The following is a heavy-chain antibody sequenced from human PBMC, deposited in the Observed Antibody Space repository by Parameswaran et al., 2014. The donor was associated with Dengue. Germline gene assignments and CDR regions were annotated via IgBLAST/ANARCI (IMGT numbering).Heavy chain of an antibody. V-gene: IGHV4-30-4*01. J-gene: IGHJ6*02. D-gene: IGHD3-3*02. CDR2: IYYSGST. Sequence: PGKGLEWIGYIYYSGSTYYNPSLKSRVTISVDTSKNQFSLKLSSVTAADTAVYYCARGPRAFLEWFTYGMGVWGQGTTVTVSS. CDR3: ARGPRAFLEWFTYGMGV.